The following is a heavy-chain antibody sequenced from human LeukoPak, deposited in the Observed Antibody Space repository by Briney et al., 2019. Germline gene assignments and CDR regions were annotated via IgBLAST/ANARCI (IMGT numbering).Heavy chain of an antibody. J-gene: IGHJ4*02. CDR2: IYYSGNT. D-gene: IGHD5-12*01. V-gene: IGHV4-59*01. Sequence: SETLSLTCTVSGGSISSYYWSWSRQPPGKGLEWIGYIYYSGNTNYNPSLKSRVTISVDTSKNQFSLKLSSVTAADTAVYYCARSAHSGYDSTIFDYWGQGTLVTVSS. CDR3: ARSAHSGYDSTIFDY. CDR1: GGSISSYY.